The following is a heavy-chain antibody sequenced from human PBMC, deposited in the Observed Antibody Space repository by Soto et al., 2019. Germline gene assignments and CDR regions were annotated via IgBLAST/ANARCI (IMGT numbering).Heavy chain of an antibody. V-gene: IGHV4-59*01. D-gene: IGHD5-18*01. CDR2: IYYSGST. CDR1: GGSISSYY. CDR3: ARGGTAMVDNWFDP. J-gene: IGHJ5*02. Sequence: SETLSLTCTVSGGSISSYYWRWIRHPPGKGLEWIGYIYYSGSTNYNPSLKSRVTISVDTSKNQFSLKLSSVTAADTAMYYCARGGTAMVDNWFDPWGQGTLVTVSS.